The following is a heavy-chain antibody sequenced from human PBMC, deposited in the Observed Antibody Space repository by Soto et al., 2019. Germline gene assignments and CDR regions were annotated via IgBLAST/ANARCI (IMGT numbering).Heavy chain of an antibody. J-gene: IGHJ6*03. CDR1: GYTFASYD. CDR3: ARSLSRDIVVVVAATHPVYYMDV. D-gene: IGHD2-15*01. Sequence: GASVKVSCKASGYTFASYDINWVRQATGQGLEWMGWMNPNSGNTGYAQKFQGRVTMTRNTSISTAYMELSSLRSEDTAVYYCARSLSRDIVVVVAATHPVYYMDVWGKGTTVTVSS. V-gene: IGHV1-8*01. CDR2: MNPNSGNT.